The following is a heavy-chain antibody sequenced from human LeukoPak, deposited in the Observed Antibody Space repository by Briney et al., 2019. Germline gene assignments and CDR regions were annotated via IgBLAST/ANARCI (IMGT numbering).Heavy chain of an antibody. CDR1: GFTFSSYA. CDR2: ISGSGGST. V-gene: IGHV3-23*01. Sequence: GGSLRLSCAASGFTFSSYAMSWVRQAPGKGLEWVSAISGSGGSTYYADSVKGRFTISRDNSKNTLYLQMNSLRAEDTAVYYCASNLNYYGSGNYYNAVDYWGQGTLVTVSS. CDR3: ASNLNYYGSGNYYNAVDY. D-gene: IGHD3-10*01. J-gene: IGHJ4*02.